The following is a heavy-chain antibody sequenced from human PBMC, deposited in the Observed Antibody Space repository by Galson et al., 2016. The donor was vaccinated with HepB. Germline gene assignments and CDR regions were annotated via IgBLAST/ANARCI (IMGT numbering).Heavy chain of an antibody. Sequence: SLRLSCAGSGYPFGGSWMQWVRQAPGKGPVWVAHIDNDGTRTTYADSVKGRFTISRDNARNTLYLQMNSLRADDTAVYYCVRDWFGDHIWGQGTLVTVSA. J-gene: IGHJ4*02. V-gene: IGHV3-74*01. CDR1: GYPFGGSW. CDR3: VRDWFGDHI. CDR2: IDNDGTRT. D-gene: IGHD3-10*01.